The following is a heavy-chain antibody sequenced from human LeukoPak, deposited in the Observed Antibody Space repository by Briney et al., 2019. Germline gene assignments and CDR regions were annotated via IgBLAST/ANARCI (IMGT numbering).Heavy chain of an antibody. Sequence: PGGSLRLSCAASGFTFSSYGMHWVRQAPGKGLEWVAVISYDGSNKYYADSVKGRFTISRDNSKNTLYLQMNSLRAEDTAVYYCARDQTYYDFWSGPPDYWGQGTLVTVSS. CDR2: ISYDGSNK. J-gene: IGHJ4*02. D-gene: IGHD3-3*01. CDR3: ARDQTYYDFWSGPPDY. CDR1: GFTFSSYG. V-gene: IGHV3-30*03.